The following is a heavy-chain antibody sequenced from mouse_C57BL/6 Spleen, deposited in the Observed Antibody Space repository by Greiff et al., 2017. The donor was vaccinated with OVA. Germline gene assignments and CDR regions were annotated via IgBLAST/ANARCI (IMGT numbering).Heavy chain of an antibody. J-gene: IGHJ4*01. Sequence: VQLQQSGAELVKPGASVKLSCKASGYTFTSYWMQWVKQRPGQGLEWIGEIDPSDSYTNYNQKFKGKATLTVDTSSSTAYMQLSSLTSEDSAVYYCARSVDYWGQGTSVTVSS. CDR1: GYTFTSYW. CDR2: IDPSDSYT. V-gene: IGHV1-50*01. CDR3: ARSVDY.